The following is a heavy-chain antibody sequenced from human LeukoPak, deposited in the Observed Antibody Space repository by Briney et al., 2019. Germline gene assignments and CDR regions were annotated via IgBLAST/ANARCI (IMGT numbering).Heavy chain of an antibody. CDR3: ARVAGSGSYFETYYFDY. Sequence: PGRSLRLSCAASGFTFSSYAMHWVRQAPGKGLEWVAVISYDGSNKYYADSVKGRFNISRDNSKNTLYLQMNSLRAEDTAVYYCARVAGSGSYFETYYFDYWGQGTLDTVSS. J-gene: IGHJ4*02. CDR1: GFTFSSYA. D-gene: IGHD1-26*01. V-gene: IGHV3-30-3*01. CDR2: ISYDGSNK.